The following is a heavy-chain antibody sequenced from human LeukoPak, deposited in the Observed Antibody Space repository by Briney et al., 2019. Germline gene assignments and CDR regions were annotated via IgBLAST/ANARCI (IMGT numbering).Heavy chain of an antibody. CDR2: ISYDGSNK. CDR3: AKAGSGSYYKAPFDY. CDR1: GFTFSSYA. D-gene: IGHD3-10*01. Sequence: GRSLRLSCAASGFTFSSYAMHWVRQAPGKGLEWVAVISYDGSNKYYADSVKGRFTISRDNSKNTLYLQMNSLRAEDTAVYYCAKAGSGSYYKAPFDYWGQGTLVTVSS. J-gene: IGHJ4*02. V-gene: IGHV3-30-3*01.